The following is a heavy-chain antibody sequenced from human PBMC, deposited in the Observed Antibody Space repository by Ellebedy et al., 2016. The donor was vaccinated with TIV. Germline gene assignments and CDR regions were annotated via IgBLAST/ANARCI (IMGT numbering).Heavy chain of an antibody. D-gene: IGHD1-26*01. CDR3: ARRRWELPFDS. J-gene: IGHJ4*02. Sequence: AASVKVSCKASGYTFTDYYIHWVRQAPGQGLEWMGWISPNSVDTNYARKFQDRVTMPRDPSPRTAYMELKRPRSDDTAVYFCARRRWELPFDSWGQGTLVTVSS. V-gene: IGHV1-2*02. CDR2: ISPNSVDT. CDR1: GYTFTDYY.